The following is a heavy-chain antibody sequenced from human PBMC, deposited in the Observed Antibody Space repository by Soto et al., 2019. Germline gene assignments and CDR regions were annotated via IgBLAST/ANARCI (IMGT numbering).Heavy chain of an antibody. CDR1: GYTFTSYY. Sequence: GASVKVSCKASGYTFTSYYMHWVRQAPGQKLEWMGWINAGNGNTKYSQKFQGRVTITRDTSASTAYMELSSLRSEDTAVYYCARGITLPTPLDYWGQGTLVTVSS. CDR2: INAGNGNT. CDR3: ARGITLPTPLDY. D-gene: IGHD1-20*01. V-gene: IGHV1-3*01. J-gene: IGHJ4*02.